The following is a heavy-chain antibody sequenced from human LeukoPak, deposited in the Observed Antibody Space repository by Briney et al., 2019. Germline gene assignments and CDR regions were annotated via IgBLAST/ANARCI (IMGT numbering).Heavy chain of an antibody. CDR2: IKRDESET. Sequence: GGSLRLSCEASGFSFSSYRMSWVRQSPGKGLEWVATIKRDESETYYVDSVKGRFTISRDNAKNSLFLQMNSVRAEDTAVYYCARVFAYDFWSGYYIDYWGRGTLVSVSS. CDR3: ARVFAYDFWSGYYIDY. J-gene: IGHJ4*02. V-gene: IGHV3-7*01. CDR1: GFSFSSYR. D-gene: IGHD3-3*01.